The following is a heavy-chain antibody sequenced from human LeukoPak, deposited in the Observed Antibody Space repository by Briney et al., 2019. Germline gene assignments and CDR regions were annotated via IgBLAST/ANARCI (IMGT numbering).Heavy chain of an antibody. V-gene: IGHV3-23*01. D-gene: IGHD3-9*01. CDR2: ITYSGGDT. Sequence: GGSLRLSCAASGFTFSSYAMSWVRQAPGKGLEWVSAITYSGGDTYHADSVKGRFTISRDNSKDTLFLQMNSLRAEDTAVYYCARDRPIYDILTGYYPPPLDYWGQGTLVTVSS. J-gene: IGHJ4*02. CDR3: ARDRPIYDILTGYYPPPLDY. CDR1: GFTFSSYA.